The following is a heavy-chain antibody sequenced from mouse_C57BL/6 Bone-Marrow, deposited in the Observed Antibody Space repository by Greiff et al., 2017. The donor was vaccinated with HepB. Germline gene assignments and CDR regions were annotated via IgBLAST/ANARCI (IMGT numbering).Heavy chain of an antibody. CDR2: IYPRSGNT. V-gene: IGHV1-81*01. CDR1: GYTFTSYG. Sequence: QVQLQQSGAELARPGASVKLSCKASGYTFTSYGISWVKQRTGQGLEWIGEIYPRSGNTYYNEKFKGKATLTADKSSSTAYMELRSLTSEDSAVYFCVRRLLPPRFAYWGQGTLVTVSA. D-gene: IGHD2-3*01. J-gene: IGHJ3*01. CDR3: VRRLLPPRFAY.